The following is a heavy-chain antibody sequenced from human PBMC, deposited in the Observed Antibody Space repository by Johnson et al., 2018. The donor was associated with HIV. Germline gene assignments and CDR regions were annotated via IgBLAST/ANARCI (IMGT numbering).Heavy chain of an antibody. CDR3: ARDGTTGPSGDAFDI. Sequence: VQLVESGGGLVQPGGSLRLSCAASGFTFSSYWMSWVRQAPGKGLEWVGRIKSKTDGGTTDDAAPVKGRFTISRDDSKNTLYLQMNSLRPEDTALFYCARDGTTGPSGDAFDIWGQGTMVTVSS. V-gene: IGHV3-15*01. J-gene: IGHJ3*02. CDR1: GFTFSSYW. CDR2: IKSKTDGGTT. D-gene: IGHD4-17*01.